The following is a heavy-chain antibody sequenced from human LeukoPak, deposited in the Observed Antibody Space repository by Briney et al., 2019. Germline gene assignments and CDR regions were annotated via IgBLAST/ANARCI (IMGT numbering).Heavy chain of an antibody. D-gene: IGHD2-2*01. V-gene: IGHV1-24*01. CDR1: GYTLTELS. CDR2: FDPEDGET. J-gene: IGHJ5*02. CDR3: AADLLPTDLYNWFDP. Sequence: ASVKVSCKVSGYTLTELSMHWVRQAPGKGLEWMGGFDPEDGETIYAQKFQGRVTMTEDTSTDTAYMELSSLRSEDTAVYYCAADLLPTDLYNWFDPWGQGSLVTVSS.